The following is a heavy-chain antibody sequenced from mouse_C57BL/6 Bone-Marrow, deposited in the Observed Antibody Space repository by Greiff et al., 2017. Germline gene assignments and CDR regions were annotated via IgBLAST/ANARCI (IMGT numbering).Heavy chain of an antibody. CDR3: ARPLGSRPWYFDV. V-gene: IGHV5-17*01. CDR1: GFTFSDYG. D-gene: IGHD1-1*01. Sequence: EVQVVESGGGLVKPGGSLKLSCAASGFTFSDYGMHWVRQAPEKGLEWVAYISSGSSTIYSADTVKGRFTISRDNAKKPLFLQMTSLRSEDTAMYYCARPLGSRPWYFDVWGTGTTVTVSS. CDR2: ISSGSSTI. J-gene: IGHJ1*03.